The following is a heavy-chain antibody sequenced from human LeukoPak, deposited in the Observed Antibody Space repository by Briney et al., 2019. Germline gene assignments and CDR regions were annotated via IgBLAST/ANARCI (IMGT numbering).Heavy chain of an antibody. CDR2: IYTSGST. D-gene: IGHD4-11*01. CDR1: GGSISSYY. Sequence: SETLSLTCTVSGGSISSYYWSWIRQPPGKGLEGIGCIYTSGSTNYNPSLKSRVTISVDTSKNQFSLKLSPVTAADTAVYYCARYTVSHPSHFYMDVWGEGTTVTVSS. J-gene: IGHJ6*03. V-gene: IGHV4-4*09. CDR3: ARYTVSHPSHFYMDV.